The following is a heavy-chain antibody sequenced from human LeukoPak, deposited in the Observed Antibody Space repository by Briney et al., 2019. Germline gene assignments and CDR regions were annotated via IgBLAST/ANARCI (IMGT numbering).Heavy chain of an antibody. CDR2: ISSSSSYI. J-gene: IGHJ4*02. CDR3: ARDRFLFEWFYFDY. D-gene: IGHD3-3*01. CDR1: GFTFSSYS. V-gene: IGHV3-21*01. Sequence: GGSLRLSCAASGFTFSSYSMNWVRQAPGKGLEWVSSISSSSSYIYYADSVKGRFTISRDNAKNSLYLQMNSLRAEDTAVYYCARDRFLFEWFYFDYWGQGTLVTVSS.